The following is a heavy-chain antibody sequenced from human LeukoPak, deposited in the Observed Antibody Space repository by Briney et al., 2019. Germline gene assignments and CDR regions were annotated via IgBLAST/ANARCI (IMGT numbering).Heavy chain of an antibody. D-gene: IGHD4-17*01. CDR3: ARALNRNDYGDYGY. CDR2: IYYTGRT. V-gene: IGHV4-59*01. J-gene: IGHJ4*02. Sequence: PSETLSLTCTVSGGSLSSYYWTWIRQPPGKGLEWIGYIYYTGRTSYNPSLKSRVTISVQTSKNQFSLKLSSVTAADTAVYYCARALNRNDYGDYGYWGQGTLVTVSS. CDR1: GGSLSSYY.